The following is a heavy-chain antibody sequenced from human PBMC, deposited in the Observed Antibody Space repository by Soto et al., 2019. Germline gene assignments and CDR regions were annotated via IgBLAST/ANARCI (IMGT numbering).Heavy chain of an antibody. Sequence: ATLSLTCTVSGGSINNGGFYWGWLRQPPGKGLEWIGTIYYTGNTYYHASLYKRVTIALDTTKNEFSLEISSMTAADAAVYYCARYFYTWTGLYYWGQGALVTVSS. CDR3: ARYFYTWTGLYY. CDR1: GGSINNGGFY. V-gene: IGHV4-39*01. CDR2: IYYTGNT. J-gene: IGHJ4*02. D-gene: IGHD3-16*01.